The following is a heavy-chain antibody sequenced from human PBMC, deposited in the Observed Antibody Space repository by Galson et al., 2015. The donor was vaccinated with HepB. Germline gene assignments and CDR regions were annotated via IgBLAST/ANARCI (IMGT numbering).Heavy chain of an antibody. CDR3: AASGGIVMVRGVSRDEYYYYGMDV. D-gene: IGHD3-10*01. CDR1: GYTFTSYA. J-gene: IGHJ6*02. Sequence: SVEVSCKASGYTFTSYAMHWVRQAPGQRLEWMGWINAGNGNTKYSQKFQGRVTITRDTSASTAYMELSSLRSEDTAVYYCAASGGIVMVRGVSRDEYYYYGMDVWGQGTTVTVSS. CDR2: INAGNGNT. V-gene: IGHV1-3*01.